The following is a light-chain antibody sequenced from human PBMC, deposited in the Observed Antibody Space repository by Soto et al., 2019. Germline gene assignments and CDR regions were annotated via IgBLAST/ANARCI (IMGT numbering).Light chain of an antibody. Sequence: DIQMTQSPSSLSASFGDRVTIGCRASQNINTYLAWFQQKPGKAPKSLIYAATNLQGGVPSRFSGTGSGPEFSLTISSLQPEDVATYYCQQYERYPPSFGGGTKLDI. CDR3: QQYERYPPS. CDR2: AAT. V-gene: IGKV1-16*01. J-gene: IGKJ4*01. CDR1: QNINTY.